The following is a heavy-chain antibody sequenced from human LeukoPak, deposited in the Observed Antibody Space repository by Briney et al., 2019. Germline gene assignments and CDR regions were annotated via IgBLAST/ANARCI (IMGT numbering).Heavy chain of an antibody. CDR1: GGSIGSGGYS. CDR3: ASGTMVRV. D-gene: IGHD3-10*01. V-gene: IGHV4-31*11. J-gene: IGHJ4*02. Sequence: PSETLSLTCAVSGGSIGSGGYSWRWIRQHPGKGLEWIGYIYYSGSTYYNPSLKSRVTISVDTSKNQFSLKLSSVTAADTAVYYCASGTMVRVWGQGTLVTVSS. CDR2: IYYSGST.